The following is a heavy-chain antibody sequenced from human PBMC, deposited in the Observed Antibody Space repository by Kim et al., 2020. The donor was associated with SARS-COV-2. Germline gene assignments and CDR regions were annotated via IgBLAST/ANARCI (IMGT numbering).Heavy chain of an antibody. D-gene: IGHD6-6*01. CDR1: GGSISSSNW. V-gene: IGHV4-4*02. CDR3: ARDRRSSISGWYFDL. Sequence: SETLSLTCAVSGGSISSSNWWSWVRQPPGKGLEWIGEIYHSGSTNYNPSLKSRVTISVDKSKNQFSLKLSSVTAADTAVYYCARDRRSSISGWYFDLWGRGTLVTVSS. CDR2: IYHSGST. J-gene: IGHJ2*01.